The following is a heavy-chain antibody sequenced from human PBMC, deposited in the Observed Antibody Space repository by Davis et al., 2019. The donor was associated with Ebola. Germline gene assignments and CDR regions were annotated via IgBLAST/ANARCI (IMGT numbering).Heavy chain of an antibody. D-gene: IGHD1-26*01. J-gene: IGHJ3*02. CDR1: GYRFTSHW. CDR3: ARQATTQHYSPAAFDI. CDR2: FHPVDSDT. V-gene: IGHV5-51*01. Sequence: GESLKISCKVSGYRFTSHWIGWVRQRPGKGLEWMGFFHPVDSDTRYRSSVQGQVTFSADNSISTAYLQWTSLKASDTAMYYCARQATTQHYSPAAFDIWGRGTMVVVSS.